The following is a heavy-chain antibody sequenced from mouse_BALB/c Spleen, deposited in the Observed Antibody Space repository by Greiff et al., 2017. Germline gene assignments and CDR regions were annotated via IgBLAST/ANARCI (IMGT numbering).Heavy chain of an antibody. CDR2: IDPANGNT. CDR3: ARDYRYDGYFDV. V-gene: IGHV14-3*02. D-gene: IGHD2-14*01. Sequence: EVQLQQSGAELVKPGASVKLSCTASGFNIKDTYMHWVKQRSEQGLEWIGRIDPANGNTKYDPKFQGKATITADTSSNTAYLQLSSLTSEDTAVYYCARDYRYDGYFDVWGAGTTVTVSS. J-gene: IGHJ1*01. CDR1: GFNIKDTY.